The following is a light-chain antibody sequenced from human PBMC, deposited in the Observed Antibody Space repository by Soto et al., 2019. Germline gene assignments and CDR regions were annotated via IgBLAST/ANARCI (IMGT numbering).Light chain of an antibody. Sequence: DIQMTQSPSTLSASVGDRVTITCRASQSISSWLAWYQQKPGKAPKLLIYKASSLESGVASRFSGSGSGTEFTLTISSPQPDDFATYYCQQYYGYSRTFGQGTKVEIK. J-gene: IGKJ1*01. CDR3: QQYYGYSRT. CDR2: KAS. V-gene: IGKV1-5*03. CDR1: QSISSW.